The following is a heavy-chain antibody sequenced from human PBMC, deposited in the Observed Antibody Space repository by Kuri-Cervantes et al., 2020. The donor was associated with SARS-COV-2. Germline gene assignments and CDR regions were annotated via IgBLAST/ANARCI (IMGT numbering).Heavy chain of an antibody. Sequence: ASVKVSCKASGYTFTGYYMHWVRQAPGQGLEWMGWINPNFGGTNYAQEFQGRVTMTRDTSISTAYMNLSSLRSEDTAVYYCATDLRHYDFWSGYYPLGYFQHWGQGTLVTVSS. V-gene: IGHV1-2*02. CDR3: ATDLRHYDFWSGYYPLGYFQH. CDR2: INPNFGGT. J-gene: IGHJ1*01. CDR1: GYTFTGYY. D-gene: IGHD3-3*01.